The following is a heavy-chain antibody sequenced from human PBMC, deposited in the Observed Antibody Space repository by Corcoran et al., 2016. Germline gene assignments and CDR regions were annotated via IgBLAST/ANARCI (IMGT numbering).Heavy chain of an antibody. CDR3: ARGLQRIGVPRSRGEGQRGRPVDY. D-gene: IGHD3-16*01. CDR2: MNPNSGNT. Sequence: QVQLVQSGAEVKKPGASVKVSCKASGYTFTSYAINWLRQATGPGLVWMGWMNPNSGNTGYAQKFQGRVPMTRNTSIGTAYMELGSLRSEDTGVYDCARGLQRIGVPRSRGEGQRGRPVDYWGQGTLVTVSS. J-gene: IGHJ4*02. CDR1: GYTFTSYA. V-gene: IGHV1-8*01.